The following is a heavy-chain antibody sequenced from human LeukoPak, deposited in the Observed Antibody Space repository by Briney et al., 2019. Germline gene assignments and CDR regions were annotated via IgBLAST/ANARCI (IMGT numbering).Heavy chain of an antibody. CDR1: GFTFSSYS. CDR3: AKDIGDILTGSRGGYFDY. Sequence: PGGSLRLSCAASGFTFSSYSMNWVRQAPGKGLEWVSGISWNSGSIGYADSVKGRFTISRDNAKNSLYLQMNSLRAEDTALYYCAKDIGDILTGSRGGYFDYWGQGTLVTVSS. CDR2: ISWNSGSI. J-gene: IGHJ4*02. D-gene: IGHD3-9*01. V-gene: IGHV3-9*01.